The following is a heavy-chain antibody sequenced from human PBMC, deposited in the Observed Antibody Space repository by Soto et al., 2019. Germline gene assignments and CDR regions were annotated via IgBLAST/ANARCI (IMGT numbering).Heavy chain of an antibody. Sequence: ASVKVSCKASGYTFTSYGISWVRQAPGQGLEWMGWISAYNGNTNYAQKLQGRVTMTTDTSTSTAYMELRSLRSDDTAVYYCARDQGRSSSSWFSNQYLPYYYYYMDVWGKGTTVTVSS. CDR1: GYTFTSYG. CDR2: ISAYNGNT. J-gene: IGHJ6*03. V-gene: IGHV1-18*01. CDR3: ARDQGRSSSSWFSNQYLPYYYYYMDV. D-gene: IGHD6-13*01.